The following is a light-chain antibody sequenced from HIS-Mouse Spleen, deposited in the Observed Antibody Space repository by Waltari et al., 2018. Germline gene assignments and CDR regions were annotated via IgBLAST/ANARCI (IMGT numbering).Light chain of an antibody. J-gene: IGLJ2*01. Sequence: SYELTQPPSVSVSPGQTARITCSGDALPKQYAYWYQRKPGQAPVLVIAKDSGRPSGIPERFSGSSSGTTVTLTISGVQAEDEADYYCQSADSSGTYVVFGGGTKLTVL. V-gene: IGLV3-25*03. CDR2: KDS. CDR1: ALPKQY. CDR3: QSADSSGTYVV.